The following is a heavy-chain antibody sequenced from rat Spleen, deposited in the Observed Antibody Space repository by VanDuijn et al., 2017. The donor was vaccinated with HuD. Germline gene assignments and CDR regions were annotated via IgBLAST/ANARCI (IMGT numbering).Heavy chain of an antibody. D-gene: IGHD5-1*01. CDR1: GFSLTSYN. CDR2: IWNTGGT. Sequence: QVQLKESGPGLVQPSQTLSLTCTVAGFSLTSYNVHWVRQPPGKGLEWMGVIWNTGGTRYNSGLKSRLSISKDTSKSQVFLKMNSLQTEDTATYYCAGDKGSLYVMDAWGQGTSVTVSS. V-gene: IGHV2-41*01. J-gene: IGHJ4*01. CDR3: AGDKGSLYVMDA.